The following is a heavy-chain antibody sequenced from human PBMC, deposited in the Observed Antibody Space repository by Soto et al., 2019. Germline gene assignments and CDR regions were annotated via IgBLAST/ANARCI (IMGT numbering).Heavy chain of an antibody. CDR3: ARAIGMVALDS. D-gene: IGHD3-10*01. V-gene: IGHV1-3*05. CDR2: IIAGDGYT. Sequence: QVQFVQSGAEKREPGASVKVTCKTSGVTFTSHHIHWVRQAPGQRLEWMGLIIAGDGYTQYARAFQDRVTFTRDTSPGTAYLEFRPLTFEDTAVYYCARAIGMVALDSWGQGTLVTVSS. J-gene: IGHJ4*02. CDR1: GVTFTSHH.